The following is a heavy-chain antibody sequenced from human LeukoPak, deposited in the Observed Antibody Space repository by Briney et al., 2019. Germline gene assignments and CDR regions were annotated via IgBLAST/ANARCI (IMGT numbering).Heavy chain of an antibody. CDR3: ARESLGVPAASMSPMSNWFDP. CDR2: INPNSGGT. Sequence: ASVKVSCKASGYTFTGYYMHWVRQAPGQGLEWMGWINPNSGGTNYAQKFRGRVTMTRDTSISTAYMELSRLRSDDTAVYYCARESLGVPAASMSPMSNWFDPWGQGTLVTVSS. CDR1: GYTFTGYY. J-gene: IGHJ5*02. V-gene: IGHV1-2*02. D-gene: IGHD2-2*01.